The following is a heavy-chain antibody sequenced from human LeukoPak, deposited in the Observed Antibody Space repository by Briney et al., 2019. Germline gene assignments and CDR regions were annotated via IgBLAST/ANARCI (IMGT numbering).Heavy chain of an antibody. CDR2: IKGDGSST. J-gene: IGHJ4*02. CDR3: ATGHSYGYNY. Sequence: GGSLRLSCAASGLTFNIFWMHWVRQAPGKGLVWVSLIKGDGSSTTYMDSVKGRFIISRDNAKNTLYLQMNSLRTEDTAVYCCATGHSYGYNYWGQGTLVTVSP. CDR1: GLTFNIFW. D-gene: IGHD5-18*01. V-gene: IGHV3-74*01.